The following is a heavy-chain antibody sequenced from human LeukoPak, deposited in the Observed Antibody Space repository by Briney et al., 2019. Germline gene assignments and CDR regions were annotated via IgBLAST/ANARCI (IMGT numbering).Heavy chain of an antibody. CDR1: GFTFSSYT. CDR2: IRCKTYGGAT. CDR3: TRDEVRGCTNGVCYGMDV. Sequence: GGFLRLSRAASGFTFSSYTMNWVRQAPGKGLEWLGFIRCKTYGGATEYAASVKGRFTISRDDSRSIAYLQMNSLKTEDTALYFCTRDEVRGCTNGVCYGMDVWGQGTTVTVSS. D-gene: IGHD2-8*01. V-gene: IGHV3-49*04. J-gene: IGHJ6*02.